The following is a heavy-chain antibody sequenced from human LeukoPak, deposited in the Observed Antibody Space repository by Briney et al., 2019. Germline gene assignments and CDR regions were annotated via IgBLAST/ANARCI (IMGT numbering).Heavy chain of an antibody. V-gene: IGHV3-53*01. CDR3: ATRELYTSSWSSFDF. CDR2: IYSGGST. CDR1: GFSVSSNY. J-gene: IGHJ4*02. Sequence: PGGSLRLSCAVSGFSVSSNYMNWVRQAPGKGLEWVSVIYSGGSTYYADSVKGRFTISRDHSKNTLYLQMDSLRAEDTAAYYCATRELYTSSWSSFDFWGQGTLVTVSS. D-gene: IGHD6-13*01.